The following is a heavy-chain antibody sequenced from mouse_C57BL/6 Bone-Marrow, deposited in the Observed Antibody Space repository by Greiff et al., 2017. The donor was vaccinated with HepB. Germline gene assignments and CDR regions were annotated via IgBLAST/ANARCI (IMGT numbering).Heavy chain of an antibody. CDR2: IDPSDSYT. Sequence: VKLQQPGAELVRPGTSVKLSCKASGYTFTSYWMHWVKQRPGQGLEWIGVIDPSDSYTNYNQKFKGKATLTVDTSSSTAYMQLSSLTSEDSAVYYYASLAYYSFYFDYWGQGTTLTVSS. CDR3: ASLAYYSFYFDY. J-gene: IGHJ2*01. V-gene: IGHV1-59*01. D-gene: IGHD2-12*01. CDR1: GYTFTSYW.